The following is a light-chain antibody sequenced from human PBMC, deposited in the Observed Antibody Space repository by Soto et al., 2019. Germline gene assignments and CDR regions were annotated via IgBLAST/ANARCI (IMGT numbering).Light chain of an antibody. V-gene: IGKV3-15*01. CDR1: QSVSSN. Sequence: EIVMTQSPGTLSVSPGERATLSCRASQSVSSNLAWYQHKPGQAPRLLIYGASTRATGIPARFSGRGSGTDFTLTISSLEPEDSAVYYCQQRHMWPITFGQGTRLEIK. CDR2: GAS. CDR3: QQRHMWPIT. J-gene: IGKJ5*01.